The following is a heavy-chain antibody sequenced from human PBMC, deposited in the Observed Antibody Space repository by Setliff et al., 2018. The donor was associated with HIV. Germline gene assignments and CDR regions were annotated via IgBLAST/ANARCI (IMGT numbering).Heavy chain of an antibody. CDR1: VYTLTPYG. Sequence: ASVKVSCKASVYTLTPYGLSWVRQAPGQGLQWMGWLNTESGNSMYAQGFTGRFVFSLDTPVSTAFLQINSLKAEDTAMYYCARVGSYWSTFDYWGQGALVTVSS. CDR3: ARVGSYWSTFDY. D-gene: IGHD1-26*01. V-gene: IGHV7-4-1*02. J-gene: IGHJ4*02. CDR2: LNTESGNS.